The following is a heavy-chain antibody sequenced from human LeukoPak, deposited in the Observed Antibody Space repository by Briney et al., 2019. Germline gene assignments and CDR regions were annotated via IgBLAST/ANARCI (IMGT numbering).Heavy chain of an antibody. CDR1: GFTFSSYA. CDR2: ISGSGGST. Sequence: GGSLRLSCAASGFTFSSYALSWVRQAPGKGLEWVSAISGSGGSTYYADSVKGRFTISRDNSKNTLYLQMNSLRAGDTALYYCAKDWRHLDYWGQGPLVTVSS. V-gene: IGHV3-23*01. D-gene: IGHD6-25*01. CDR3: AKDWRHLDY. J-gene: IGHJ4*02.